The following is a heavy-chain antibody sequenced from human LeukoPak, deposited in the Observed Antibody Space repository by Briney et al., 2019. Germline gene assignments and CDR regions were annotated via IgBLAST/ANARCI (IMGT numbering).Heavy chain of an antibody. CDR3: ARDARRGVELRAFDI. J-gene: IGHJ3*02. CDR2: INPNSGDT. D-gene: IGHD1-7*01. Sequence: ASVKVSCKASGYTFTGYHMHWVRQAPGQGLEWMGRINPNSGDTNYAQKFQGRVTMTRDTSISTAYMELSRLRSDDTAVYYCARDARRGVELRAFDIWGQGTMVTVSS. V-gene: IGHV1-2*06. CDR1: GYTFTGYH.